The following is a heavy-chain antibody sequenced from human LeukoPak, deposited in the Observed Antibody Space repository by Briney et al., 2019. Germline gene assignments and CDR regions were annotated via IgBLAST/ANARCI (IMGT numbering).Heavy chain of an antibody. CDR1: GFTLSGSA. CDR3: TSPYTSGDY. D-gene: IGHD2-2*02. V-gene: IGHV3-73*01. CDR2: IRSKANSYAT. Sequence: PGGSLRLSCAASGFTLSGSAMHWVRQASGKGLEWVGRIRSKANSYATAYAASVKGRFTISRDDSKNTAYLQMNSLKTEYTAVYYCTSPYTSGDYWGQGTLVTVSS. J-gene: IGHJ4*02.